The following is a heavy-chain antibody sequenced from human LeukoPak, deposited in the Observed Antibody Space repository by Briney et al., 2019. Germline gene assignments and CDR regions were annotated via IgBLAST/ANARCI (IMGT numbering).Heavy chain of an antibody. CDR2: ISSSGTTI. V-gene: IGHV3-11*01. D-gene: IGHD5-12*01. Sequence: PGGSLRLSCAASGFSSSDYYMSWIRQAPGKGLEWVPYISSSGTTIYYADSVKGRFTISRDNAKNSLYLQMNSLRAEDTAVYYCARNRGYGGYDSDYWGQGTLVTVSS. CDR3: ARNRGYGGYDSDY. CDR1: GFSSSDYY. J-gene: IGHJ4*02.